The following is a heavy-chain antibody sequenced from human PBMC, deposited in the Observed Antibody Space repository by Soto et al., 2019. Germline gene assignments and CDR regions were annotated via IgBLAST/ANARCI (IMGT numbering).Heavy chain of an antibody. J-gene: IGHJ4*02. CDR2: IYYSGST. V-gene: IGHV4-31*03. CDR3: ARASGVVVTATTLDY. Sequence: PSETLSLTCTGSGGSISSGGYYWSWIRQHPGKGLEWIGYIYYSGSTYYNPSLKSRVTISVDTSKNQFSLKLSSVTAADTAVYYCARASGVVVTATTLDYWGQGTLVTVSS. D-gene: IGHD2-21*02. CDR1: GGSISSGGYY.